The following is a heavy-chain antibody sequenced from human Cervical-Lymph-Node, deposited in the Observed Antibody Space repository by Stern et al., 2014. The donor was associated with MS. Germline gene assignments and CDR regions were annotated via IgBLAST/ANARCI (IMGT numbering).Heavy chain of an antibody. V-gene: IGHV1-18*01. J-gene: IGHJ4*02. CDR1: GYTLTIYA. CDR3: ARGTSSWDF. D-gene: IGHD6-13*01. Sequence: VQLVQSGAEVKKPGASVKVSCKASGYTLTIYAIPWVRQAPGQGLEWMGWINGDNGNRKYAQKFQGRVTMTTDNSTNTPYLDLRSLRSDDTAVYYCARGTSSWDFWGQGTLVTVSS. CDR2: INGDNGNR.